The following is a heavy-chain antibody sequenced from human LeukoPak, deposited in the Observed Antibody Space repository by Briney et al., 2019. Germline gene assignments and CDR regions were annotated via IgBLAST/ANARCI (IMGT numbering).Heavy chain of an antibody. CDR1: GFTFDDYA. D-gene: IGHD5-12*01. CDR3: AASEMLVATIGY. CDR2: ISWNSGSI. Sequence: SLSLSCAASGFTFDDYAMHWVRQAPGKGLEWVSGISWNSGSIGYADSVKGRFTISRDNAKNSLYLQMNSLRAEDTALYYCAASEMLVATIGYWGQGTLVTVSS. J-gene: IGHJ4*02. V-gene: IGHV3-9*01.